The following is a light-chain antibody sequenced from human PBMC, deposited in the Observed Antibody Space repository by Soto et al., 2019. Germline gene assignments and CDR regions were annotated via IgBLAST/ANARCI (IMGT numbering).Light chain of an antibody. Sequence: DIQMTQSPSSLSASVGDRVTITCRASQSIFNYLNWYQQKPGKAPKLLIFATSNLQIGVPSRFSGSGSGTEFTFTISSLQLEDFSTYSCQHSSLSPWTFGQGTKVDIK. J-gene: IGKJ1*01. CDR1: QSIFNY. V-gene: IGKV1-39*01. CDR3: QHSSLSPWT. CDR2: ATS.